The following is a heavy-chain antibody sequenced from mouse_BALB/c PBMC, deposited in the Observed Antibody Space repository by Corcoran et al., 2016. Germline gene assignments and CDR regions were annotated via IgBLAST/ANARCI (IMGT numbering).Heavy chain of an antibody. Sequence: EVQLQQSGAELVKPGASVKLSCTASGFNIKDTYMHWVKQRPEQGLEWIGRIDPANGNTKYDPEFQGKATITEDTSSNTAYLQISSLTSEDTAVYCCARHYGSTWFAYWGQGTLVTVSA. CDR2: IDPANGNT. J-gene: IGHJ3*01. CDR1: GFNIKDTY. CDR3: ARHYGSTWFAY. V-gene: IGHV14-3*02. D-gene: IGHD1-1*01.